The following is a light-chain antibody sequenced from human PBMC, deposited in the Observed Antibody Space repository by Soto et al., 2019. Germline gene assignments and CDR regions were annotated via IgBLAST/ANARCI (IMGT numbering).Light chain of an antibody. CDR1: QSVSNTY. CDR3: QQYGRSPGLFT. Sequence: EIVLTQSPGTLSLSPGERATLSCRASQSVSNTYLAWYQQKPGQAPRLLIYDASSRATGIPDRFSGSGSATDFTLTFSRLEPEDFAVYYCQQYGRSPGLFTFGPGTRVDIK. J-gene: IGKJ3*01. V-gene: IGKV3-20*01. CDR2: DAS.